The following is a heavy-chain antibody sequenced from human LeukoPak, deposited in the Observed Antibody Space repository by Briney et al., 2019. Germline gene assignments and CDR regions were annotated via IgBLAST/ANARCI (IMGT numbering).Heavy chain of an antibody. Sequence: SETLSLTCTVSGGSISSYYWSWIRQPPGKGLEWIGYIYYSGSTNYSPSLKSRITISVDTSKNQFSLKLSSVTAADTAVYYCARSSSSWPNNLDCWGQGTLVTVSS. V-gene: IGHV4-59*01. CDR3: ARSSSSWPNNLDC. D-gene: IGHD6-13*01. J-gene: IGHJ4*02. CDR2: IYYSGST. CDR1: GGSISSYY.